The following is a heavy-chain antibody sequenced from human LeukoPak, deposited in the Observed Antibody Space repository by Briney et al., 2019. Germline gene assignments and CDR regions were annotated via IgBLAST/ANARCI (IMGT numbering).Heavy chain of an antibody. Sequence: GGSLRLSCAASGFTFSSYSMNWVRQAPGKGLEWVSYISSSSSTIYYADSVKGRFTISRDNAKNSLYLQMNSLRAEDTAVYYCARDWSTMVRGVLDWEKDYWGLGTLVTVSS. CDR1: GFTFSSYS. V-gene: IGHV3-48*01. J-gene: IGHJ4*02. CDR3: ARDWSTMVRGVLDWEKDY. D-gene: IGHD3-10*01. CDR2: ISSSSSTI.